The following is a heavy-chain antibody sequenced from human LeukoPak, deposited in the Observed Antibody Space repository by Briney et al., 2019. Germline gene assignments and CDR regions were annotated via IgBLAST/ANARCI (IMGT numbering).Heavy chain of an antibody. J-gene: IGHJ4*02. CDR2: IYYSGST. V-gene: IGHV4-59*08. D-gene: IGHD4-17*01. CDR3: ARHDDYARRPFGY. CDR1: GGSFSSYY. Sequence: SETLSLTCAVYGGSFSSYYWSWIRQPPGKGLEWIGYIYYSGSTNYNPSLKSRVTISVDTSKNQFSLKLSSVTAADTAVYYCARHDDYARRPFGYWGQGTLVTVSS.